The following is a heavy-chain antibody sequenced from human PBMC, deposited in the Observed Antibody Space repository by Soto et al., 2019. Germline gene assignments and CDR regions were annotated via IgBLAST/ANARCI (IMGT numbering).Heavy chain of an antibody. CDR3: ARNSLDGGWFDP. D-gene: IGHD2-15*01. CDR2: IYYSGST. Sequence: SETLSLTCTVSGGSISSYYWSWIRQPPGKGLEWIGYIYYSGSTNYNPSLKSRVTISVDTSKNQFSLKLSSVTAADTAVYYCARNSLDGGWFDPWGQGTLVTVSS. V-gene: IGHV4-59*01. J-gene: IGHJ5*02. CDR1: GGSISSYY.